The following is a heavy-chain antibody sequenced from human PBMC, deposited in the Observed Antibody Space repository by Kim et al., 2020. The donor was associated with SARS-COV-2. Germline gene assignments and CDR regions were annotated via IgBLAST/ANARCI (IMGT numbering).Heavy chain of an antibody. CDR1: GYTFTSYG. J-gene: IGHJ3*02. D-gene: IGHD3-22*01. CDR3: ARDHYDSSGYYHDAFDI. CDR2: ISAYNGNT. V-gene: IGHV1-18*01. Sequence: ASVKVSCKASGYTFTSYGISWVRHAPGQGLEWMGWISAYNGNTNYAQKLQGRVTMTTDTSTSTAYMELRSLRSDDTAVYYCARDHYDSSGYYHDAFDIWGQGTMVTVSS.